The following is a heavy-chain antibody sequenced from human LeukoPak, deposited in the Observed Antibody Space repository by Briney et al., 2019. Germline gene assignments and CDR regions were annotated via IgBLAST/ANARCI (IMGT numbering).Heavy chain of an antibody. V-gene: IGHV3-21*01. CDR1: GFTFSSYA. D-gene: IGHD5-24*01. CDR2: ISSSSSYI. Sequence: GSLRLSCAASGFTFSSYAMSWVRQAPGKGLEWVSSISSSSSYIYYADSVKGRFTISRDNAKNSLYLQMNSLRAEDTAVYYCASYYDGGYNWGNFDYWGQGTLVTVSS. CDR3: ASYYDGGYNWGNFDY. J-gene: IGHJ4*02.